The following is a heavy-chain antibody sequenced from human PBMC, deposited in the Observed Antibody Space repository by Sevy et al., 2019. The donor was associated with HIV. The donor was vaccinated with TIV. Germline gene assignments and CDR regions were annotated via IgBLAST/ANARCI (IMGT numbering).Heavy chain of an antibody. J-gene: IGHJ4*02. Sequence: GGSLRLSCAASGFTFSSYWVSWVRQAPGKGLEWVANIKQDGSEKYYVDSGKGRFTISRDNAKNSLYLQMNSLRAEDTAVYYCARESLIITFGGVIVKGYYFDYWGQGTLVTVSS. CDR2: IKQDGSEK. D-gene: IGHD3-16*02. V-gene: IGHV3-7*01. CDR3: ARESLIITFGGVIVKGYYFDY. CDR1: GFTFSSYW.